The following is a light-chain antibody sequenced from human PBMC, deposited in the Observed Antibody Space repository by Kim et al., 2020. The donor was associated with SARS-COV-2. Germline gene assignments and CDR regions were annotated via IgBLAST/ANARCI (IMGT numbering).Light chain of an antibody. J-gene: IGLJ2*01. CDR2: VNCDCSH. V-gene: IGLV4-69*01. Sequence: AASRTCTPSSGPPCNTIAWHQQRPGSGPHFLLNVNCDCSHCTWDGIPDRFSGSSSSSARYLTSSTLQSDDEADYYCQTWGTPVVFGGGTQLTVL. CDR1: SGPPCNT. CDR3: QTWGTPVV.